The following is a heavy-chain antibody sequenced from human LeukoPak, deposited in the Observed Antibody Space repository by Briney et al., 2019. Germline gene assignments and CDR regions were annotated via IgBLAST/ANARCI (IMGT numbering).Heavy chain of an antibody. CDR3: ARGLRYKTTQGRRKWFDT. CDR1: GGSFSGYH. V-gene: IGHV4-34*01. J-gene: IGHJ5*02. D-gene: IGHD4-11*01. CDR2: IDDGGQA. Sequence: PSETLSLTCAVYGGSFSGYHWTWVRQSPGRGLEWIGEIDDGGQANYMPSLKRRPSISVDPSKNQFALKVRSMTGADTAVYYCARGLRYKTTQGRRKWFDTWGEGTLVSVSS.